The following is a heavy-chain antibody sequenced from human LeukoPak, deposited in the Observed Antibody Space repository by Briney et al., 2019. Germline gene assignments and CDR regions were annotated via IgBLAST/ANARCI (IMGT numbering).Heavy chain of an antibody. J-gene: IGHJ4*02. CDR3: ARALSVNYGFDY. CDR2: IYHSGST. V-gene: IGHV4-4*02. D-gene: IGHD1-26*01. CDR1: GDSISSNNW. Sequence: SETLSLTCGVSGDSISSNNWWSWVRQPPRKGLEWIGEIYHSGSTNYNPSLESRVTISVDKSQNQFSLKLNSVTAADTAMYYCARALSVNYGFDYWGQGTLVTVSS.